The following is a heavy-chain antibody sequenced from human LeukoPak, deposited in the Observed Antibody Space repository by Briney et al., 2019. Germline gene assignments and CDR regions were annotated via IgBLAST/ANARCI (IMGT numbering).Heavy chain of an antibody. Sequence: GGSLRLSCAASGFTFSSYEMNWVRQAPGKGLEWVSYISSSGSTIYYADSVKGRFTISRDNAKNSLYLQMNSLRAEDTAVYYCARDGSTTMVRGVINYYYGMDVWGQGTTVTVSS. J-gene: IGHJ6*02. V-gene: IGHV3-48*03. CDR2: ISSSGSTI. CDR3: ARDGSTTMVRGVINYYYGMDV. D-gene: IGHD3-10*01. CDR1: GFTFSSYE.